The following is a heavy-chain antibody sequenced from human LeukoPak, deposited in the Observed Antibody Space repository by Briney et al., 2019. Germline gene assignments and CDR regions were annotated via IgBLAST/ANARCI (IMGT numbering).Heavy chain of an antibody. J-gene: IGHJ5*02. Sequence: ASVKVSCKASGYTFTGYYMHWVRQAPGQGLEWMGWINPNSGGTNYAQKFQGRVTMTRDTSISTAYMELSRLRSDDTAVYYCARGRSYSPGWFDPWGQGTLVTVSS. CDR2: INPNSGGT. CDR1: GYTFTGYY. D-gene: IGHD1-26*01. V-gene: IGHV1-2*02. CDR3: ARGRSYSPGWFDP.